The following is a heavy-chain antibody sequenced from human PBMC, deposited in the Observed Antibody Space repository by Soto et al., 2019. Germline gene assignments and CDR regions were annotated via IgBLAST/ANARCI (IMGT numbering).Heavy chain of an antibody. V-gene: IGHV1-69*01. CDR1: GGTFSSYA. CDR2: IIPIIGTA. CDR3: ARVGVEYSFSWDLSVYFQH. Sequence: QVQLVQSGAEVKKPGSSVKVSCKASGGTFSSYAISWVRQAPGQGLEWMGGIIPIIGTANYAQKFQGRVTMTAGECTSTANMELSRLRSEDGAVYYCARVGVEYSFSWDLSVYFQHGGQGTLVTAS. J-gene: IGHJ1*01. D-gene: IGHD6-6*01.